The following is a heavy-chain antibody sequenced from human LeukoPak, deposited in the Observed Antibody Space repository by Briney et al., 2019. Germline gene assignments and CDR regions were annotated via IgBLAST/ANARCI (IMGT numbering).Heavy chain of an antibody. CDR2: IYYGGST. CDR3: ARGPAVGGTFDD. V-gene: IGHV4-39*07. CDR1: GGSIWSNNYY. Sequence: SETLSLTCAVSGGSIWSNNYYWGWIRQPPGKGLEWIGSIYYGGSTYHDPALESRATMSLDTSKNQFSLKLSSVTAADTAVYYCARGPAVGGTFDDWGQGTLVTVSS. J-gene: IGHJ4*02. D-gene: IGHD6-19*01.